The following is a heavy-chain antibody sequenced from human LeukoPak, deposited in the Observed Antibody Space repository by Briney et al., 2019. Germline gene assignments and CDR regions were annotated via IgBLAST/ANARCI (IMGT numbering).Heavy chain of an antibody. CDR1: GGSFSGYY. V-gene: IGHV4-34*01. D-gene: IGHD3-10*01. Sequence: SETLSLTCAVYGGSFSGYYWSWIRQPPGKGLEWIGEINHSGSTNYSPSLKSRVTISVDTSKNQFSLKLSSVTAADTAVYYCARTQGSYIDYWGQGTLVTVSS. CDR3: ARTQGSYIDY. CDR2: INHSGST. J-gene: IGHJ4*02.